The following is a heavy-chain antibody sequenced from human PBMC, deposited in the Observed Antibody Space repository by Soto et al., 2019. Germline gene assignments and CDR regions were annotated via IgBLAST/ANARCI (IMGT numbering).Heavy chain of an antibody. D-gene: IGHD3-10*01. CDR1: GVSFSGYY. Sequence: SETLSLTCAVYGVSFSGYYWSWVRQPPGKGLEWIGEINHSGSTKYNPSLKSRVTISVDTSKNQFSLKLSSVTAADTAVYYCARDREDFKYYYGSGSPRGWFDPWGQGTLVTVSS. J-gene: IGHJ5*02. V-gene: IGHV4-34*01. CDR2: INHSGST. CDR3: ARDREDFKYYYGSGSPRGWFDP.